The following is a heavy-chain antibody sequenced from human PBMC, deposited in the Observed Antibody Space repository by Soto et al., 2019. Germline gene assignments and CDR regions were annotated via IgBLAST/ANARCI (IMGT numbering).Heavy chain of an antibody. V-gene: IGHV3-30-3*01. J-gene: IGHJ5*02. CDR2: ISYDGSNK. CDR1: GFTFSSYA. Sequence: GGSLRISCAASGFTFSSYAIHWVRQAPGKGLEWVAVISYDGSNKYYADSVKGRFTISRDNTKNTLYLQMNSLRAEDTAVYYCARDLVIAVSGMEFWFDPWGQGTLVTVSS. D-gene: IGHD6-19*01. CDR3: ARDLVIAVSGMEFWFDP.